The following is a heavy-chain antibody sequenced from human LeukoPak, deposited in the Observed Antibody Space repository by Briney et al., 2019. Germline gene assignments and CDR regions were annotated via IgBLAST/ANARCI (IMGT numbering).Heavy chain of an antibody. V-gene: IGHV1-3*01. Sequence: GASVKVSCKASGYTFTTYAMHWVRQAPGQRLEWMGWINAGNGNTKYSQKFQERVTITRDMSTSTAYMELSSLRSEDTAVYYCAAGRTSYGDYGFYWGQGTLVTVSS. CDR1: GYTFTTYA. D-gene: IGHD4-17*01. CDR3: AAGRTSYGDYGFY. J-gene: IGHJ4*02. CDR2: INAGNGNT.